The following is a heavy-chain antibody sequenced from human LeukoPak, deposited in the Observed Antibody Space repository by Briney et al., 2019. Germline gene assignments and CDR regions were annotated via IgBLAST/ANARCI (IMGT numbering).Heavy chain of an antibody. J-gene: IGHJ4*02. CDR1: GFTFSSYA. CDR2: ISYDGSNK. D-gene: IGHD6-19*01. V-gene: IGHV3-30-3*01. CDR3: ARARRPNSSGWYVDY. Sequence: GGSLRLSCAASGFTFSSYAMHWVRQAPGKGLEWVAVISYDGSNKYYADSVKGRFTISRDNSKNTPYLQMNSLRAEDTAVYYCARARRPNSSGWYVDYWGQGTLVTVSP.